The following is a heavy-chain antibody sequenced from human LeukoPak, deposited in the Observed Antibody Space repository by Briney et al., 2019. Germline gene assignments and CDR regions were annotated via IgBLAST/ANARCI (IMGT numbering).Heavy chain of an antibody. D-gene: IGHD3-9*01. CDR2: ISSSSSTI. J-gene: IGHJ4*02. CDR3: ARVELRYFDWSPPDY. Sequence: PGGSLRLSCAASGFTFSSYSMNWVRQAPGKGLEWISYISSSSSTIYYADPVKGRFTISRDNAKNSLYLQMNSLRAEDTAVYYCARVELRYFDWSPPDYWGQGTLVTVSS. V-gene: IGHV3-48*01. CDR1: GFTFSSYS.